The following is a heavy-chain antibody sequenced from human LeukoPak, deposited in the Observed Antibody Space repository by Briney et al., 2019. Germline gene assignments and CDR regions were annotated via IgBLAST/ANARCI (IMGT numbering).Heavy chain of an antibody. CDR2: ISGSGGST. V-gene: IGHV3-23*01. CDR1: GFTLSSYA. Sequence: GGSLRLSCAASGFTLSSYAMNWVRQAPGKGLEWVSAISGSGGSTYYADSVKGRLTISRDNSKNTLYLQMNSLRAEDTAVYYCAKDIAVVRYYFDYWGQGTLVTVSS. D-gene: IGHD3-22*01. CDR3: AKDIAVVRYYFDY. J-gene: IGHJ4*02.